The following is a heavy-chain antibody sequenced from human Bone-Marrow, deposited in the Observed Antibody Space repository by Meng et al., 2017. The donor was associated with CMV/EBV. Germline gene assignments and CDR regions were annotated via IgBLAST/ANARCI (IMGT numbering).Heavy chain of an antibody. D-gene: IGHD2-2*02. Sequence: SETLSLTCTVSGYSISSGYYWGWIRQPPGKGLEWIGSIYHSGSTYYNPSLKSRVTISVDTSKNQFSLKLSSVTAADTAVYYCARVTFKQLLYVQDYWGQGTLATFSS. CDR3: ARVTFKQLLYVQDY. V-gene: IGHV4-38-2*02. CDR2: IYHSGST. J-gene: IGHJ4*02. CDR1: GYSISSGYY.